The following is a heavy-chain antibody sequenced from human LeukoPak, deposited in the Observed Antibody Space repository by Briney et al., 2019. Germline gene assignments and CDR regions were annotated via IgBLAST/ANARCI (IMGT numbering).Heavy chain of an antibody. CDR2: INTNTGNP. D-gene: IGHD1-26*01. CDR3: ARVGATSSYAFDI. CDR1: GYTFTGYY. J-gene: IGHJ3*02. V-gene: IGHV7-4-1*02. Sequence: GASVKVSCKASGYTFTGYYMHWVRQAPGQGLEWMGWINTNTGNPTYAQGFTGRFVFSLDTSVSTAYLQISSLKAEDTAVYYCARVGATSSYAFDIWGQGTMVTVSS.